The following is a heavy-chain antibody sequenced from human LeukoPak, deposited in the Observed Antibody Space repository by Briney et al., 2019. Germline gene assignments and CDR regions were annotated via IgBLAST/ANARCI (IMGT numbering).Heavy chain of an antibody. V-gene: IGHV4-61*02. Sequence: PSETLSLTCTVSGASISSGSYYWSWIRQPAGKGLERIGRIYISGPTNYSPSLKSRVTISVDTSKNQFSLKLTSVTAADTAVYYCARGEGVVNFDYWGQGTLVTVSS. J-gene: IGHJ4*02. CDR3: ARGEGVVNFDY. CDR1: GASISSGSYY. CDR2: IYISGPT. D-gene: IGHD3-16*01.